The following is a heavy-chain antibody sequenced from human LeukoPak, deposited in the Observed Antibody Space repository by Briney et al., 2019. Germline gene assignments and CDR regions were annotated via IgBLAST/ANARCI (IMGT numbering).Heavy chain of an antibody. Sequence: PGRSLRLSCAASGFTFTNYVMHWLRPAPGKGLEGVAVISYDGSNNYYADSVKGRFTISRDNSKNTVYLQMNSLRPEDTAVYYCARELTSTYYFDYWGQGTLVTVSS. V-gene: IGHV3-30*04. CDR1: GFTFTNYV. CDR2: ISYDGSNN. J-gene: IGHJ4*02. CDR3: ARELTSTYYFDY.